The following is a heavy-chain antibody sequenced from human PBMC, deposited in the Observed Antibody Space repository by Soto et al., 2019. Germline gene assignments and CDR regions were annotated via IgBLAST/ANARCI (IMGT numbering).Heavy chain of an antibody. CDR1: GGTFSSYA. J-gene: IGHJ4*02. Sequence: QVQLVQSGAEVKKPGSSVKVTCKASGGTFSSYAISWVRQAPGQGLEWMGGIIPIFGTANYAQKFQGRVTITADKSTSTAYMELSSLRSEDTAVYYCARDRGGSGWKTKTFDYWGQGTLVTVSS. D-gene: IGHD6-19*01. V-gene: IGHV1-69*06. CDR2: IIPIFGTA. CDR3: ARDRGGSGWKTKTFDY.